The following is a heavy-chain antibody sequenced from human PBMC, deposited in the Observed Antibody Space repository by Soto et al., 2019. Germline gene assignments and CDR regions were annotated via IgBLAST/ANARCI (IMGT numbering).Heavy chain of an antibody. J-gene: IGHJ3*02. D-gene: IGHD3-22*01. CDR2: IKPDGSQK. V-gene: IGHV3-7*04. CDR3: ARGDYYDSSGPFSDAFDI. Sequence: GSLRLSCAASGFTFSSYWMGWVRQAPGKGLEWVANIKPDGSQKWYVDSVKGRFTISRDNAKKSLYLQMNSLRAEDTAVYYCARGDYYDSSGPFSDAFDIWGQGTMVTVS. CDR1: GFTFSSYW.